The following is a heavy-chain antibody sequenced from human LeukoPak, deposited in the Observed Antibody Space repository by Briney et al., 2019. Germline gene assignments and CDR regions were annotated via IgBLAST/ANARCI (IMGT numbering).Heavy chain of an antibody. CDR1: GFTFSSYS. CDR2: ISSSSTI. CDR3: ARDRSGWYWDY. Sequence: PGGSLRLSCAASGFTFSSYSMNWVRQAPGKGLEWVSYISSSSTIYYADSVKGRFTISRDNAKNSLYLQMNSLRDEDTAVYYCARDRSGWYWDYWGQGTLVTVSS. D-gene: IGHD6-19*01. V-gene: IGHV3-48*02. J-gene: IGHJ4*02.